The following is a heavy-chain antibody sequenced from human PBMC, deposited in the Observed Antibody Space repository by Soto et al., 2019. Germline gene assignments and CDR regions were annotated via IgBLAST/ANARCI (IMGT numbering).Heavy chain of an antibody. CDR3: ARGRGSRGVVVITAGCFDP. CDR2: ISAYNGNT. CDR1: GYTFTSYG. J-gene: IGHJ5*02. Sequence: QVQLVQSGAEVKKPGASVKVSCKASGYTFTSYGISWVRQAPGQGLEWMGWISAYNGNTNYAQKLQGRVTMTTDTTTSRAYMELRSLRSDDTAVYYCARGRGSRGVVVITAGCFDPWGQGTLVTVSS. V-gene: IGHV1-18*01. D-gene: IGHD3-22*01.